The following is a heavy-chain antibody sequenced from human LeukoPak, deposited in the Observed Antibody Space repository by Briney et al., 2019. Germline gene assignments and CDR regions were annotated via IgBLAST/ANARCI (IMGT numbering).Heavy chain of an antibody. V-gene: IGHV3-48*03. J-gene: IGHJ4*02. Sequence: GGSLRLSCSASGFTFSSYEMKWVRQAPGKGLEWVSYISSSGSTRYYADAVKGRFTISRENAKNSLYLQMNSLRAEDTAVYYCARDGISGSRFDYWGQGTLVTVSS. CDR3: ARDGISGSRFDY. CDR1: GFTFSSYE. D-gene: IGHD1-20*01. CDR2: ISSSGSTR.